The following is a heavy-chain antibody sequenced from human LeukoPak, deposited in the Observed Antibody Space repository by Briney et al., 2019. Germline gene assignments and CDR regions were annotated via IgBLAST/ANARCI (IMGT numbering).Heavy chain of an antibody. D-gene: IGHD5-24*01. Sequence: PGGSLRLSCAASEFTFSSYWMTWVRQAPGKGLEWVANIKQDGSEKYYVDPVKGRFTTSRDNAKNSLYLQMNSLRAEDTAVYYCARMRDGYMGRYYFDYWGQGTLVTVSS. CDR3: ARMRDGYMGRYYFDY. CDR2: IKQDGSEK. J-gene: IGHJ4*02. V-gene: IGHV3-7*01. CDR1: EFTFSSYW.